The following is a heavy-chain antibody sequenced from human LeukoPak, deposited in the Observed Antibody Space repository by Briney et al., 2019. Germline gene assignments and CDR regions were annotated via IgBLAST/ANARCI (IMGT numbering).Heavy chain of an antibody. J-gene: IGHJ4*02. CDR1: GFTFSNYW. Sequence: GGSLRLSCAASGFTFSNYWMSWVRQAPGKGLEWVANIKQDGSEKNYVDSVKGRFTISRDNAKNSLYLQMNSLRAEDTAIYYCAREDDWNYEDYWGQGTLVTVSS. CDR2: IKQDGSEK. D-gene: IGHD1-7*01. V-gene: IGHV3-7*01. CDR3: AREDDWNYEDY.